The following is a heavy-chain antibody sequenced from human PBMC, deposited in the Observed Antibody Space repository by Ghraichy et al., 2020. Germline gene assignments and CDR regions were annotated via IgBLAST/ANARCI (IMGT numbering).Heavy chain of an antibody. V-gene: IGHV5-51*01. Sequence: GESLNISCKGSGYSFTSYWIGWVRQMPGKGLEWMGIIYPGDSDTRYSPSFQGQVTISADKSISTAYLQWSSLKASDTAMYYCARLPRPVGGIVATIGESWGQGTLVTVSS. CDR3: ARLPRPVGGIVATIGES. CDR2: IYPGDSDT. CDR1: GYSFTSYW. D-gene: IGHD5-12*01. J-gene: IGHJ4*02.